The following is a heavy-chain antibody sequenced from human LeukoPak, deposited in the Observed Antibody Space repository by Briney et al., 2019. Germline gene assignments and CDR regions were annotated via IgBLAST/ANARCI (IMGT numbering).Heavy chain of an antibody. CDR3: VRDSVAGRYFVYYYYYYGMDV. J-gene: IGHJ6*02. CDR1: GGSFSGYY. D-gene: IGHD6-19*01. Sequence: PSETLSLTCAVYGGSFSGYYWSWIRQPPGKGLEWIGEINHSGSTNYNPSLKSRVTISVDTSKNQFSLKLSSVTAADTAVYYCVRDSVAGRYFVYYYYYYGMDVWGQGTTVTVSS. CDR2: INHSGST. V-gene: IGHV4-34*01.